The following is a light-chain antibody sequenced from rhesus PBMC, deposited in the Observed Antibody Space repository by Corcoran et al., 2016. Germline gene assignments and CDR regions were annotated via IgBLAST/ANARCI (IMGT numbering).Light chain of an antibody. CDR2: RVS. V-gene: IGKV2-73*01. J-gene: IGKJ4*01. Sequence: DIVMTQTPPSLPVTPGDPASISCRSSQSLLHSDGRTYLYWYLQKPGQPPRLLIYRVSNRFSGVPDRFSGRGSGTDFTLKISRVEAEDVGVYYCMQALQTPLTFGGGTKVELK. CDR1: QSLLHSDGRTY. CDR3: MQALQTPLT.